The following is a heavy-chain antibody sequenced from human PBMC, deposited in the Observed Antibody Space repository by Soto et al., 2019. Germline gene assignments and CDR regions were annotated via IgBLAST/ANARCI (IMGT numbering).Heavy chain of an antibody. Sequence: QVQLQESGPGLVKPSETLSLTCTVSGGSISSYYWSWIRQPPGKGLEWIGYIYYSGSTNYNPSLKSRVTISVDTSKNQFSLKLSSVTAADTAVYYCARTTLYCSGGSCYGRNWFDPWGQGTLVTVSS. V-gene: IGHV4-59*08. CDR3: ARTTLYCSGGSCYGRNWFDP. D-gene: IGHD2-15*01. CDR2: IYYSGST. CDR1: GGSISSYY. J-gene: IGHJ5*02.